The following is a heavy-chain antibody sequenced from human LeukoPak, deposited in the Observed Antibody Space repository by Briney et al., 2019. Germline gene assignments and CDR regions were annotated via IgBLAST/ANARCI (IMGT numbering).Heavy chain of an antibody. CDR2: IYYSGST. CDR1: GGSISSSSYY. J-gene: IGHJ4*02. D-gene: IGHD5-18*01. CDR3: ARLEGHSYNY. Sequence: PSETLSLTCTVSGGSISSSSYYWGWIRQPPGKGLEWIGCIYYSGSTYYTPSLKSRVTISVDTSKNQFSLKLSSVTAADTAVYYCARLEGHSYNYWGQGTLVTVSS. V-gene: IGHV4-39*01.